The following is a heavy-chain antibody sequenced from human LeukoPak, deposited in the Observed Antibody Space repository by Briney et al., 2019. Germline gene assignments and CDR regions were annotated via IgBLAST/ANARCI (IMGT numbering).Heavy chain of an antibody. J-gene: IGHJ3*02. Sequence: GGSLRLSCTASAITLSNYWMHWVRQVPGKGLVWVSHINTDGSTTTYADSVKGRFTISRDNAKNTLYLQMNSLRAEDTAVYYCGRGNGHAFDIWGQGTMVTVSS. D-gene: IGHD2-8*01. CDR1: AITLSNYW. CDR2: INTDGSTT. V-gene: IGHV3-74*01. CDR3: GRGNGHAFDI.